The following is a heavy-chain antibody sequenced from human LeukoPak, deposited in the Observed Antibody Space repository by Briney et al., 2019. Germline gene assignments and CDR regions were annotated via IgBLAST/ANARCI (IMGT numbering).Heavy chain of an antibody. J-gene: IGHJ3*02. CDR1: GFTVSSNY. CDR2: IYSGGST. Sequence: GGSLRLSCAASGFTVSSNYMSWVRQAPGKGLEWVSVIYSGGSTYYADSVKGRFTISRDNSKNTLYLQMNSLRAEDTAVYYYARDPSGYSDAFDIWGQGTMVTVSS. D-gene: IGHD3-22*01. CDR3: ARDPSGYSDAFDI. V-gene: IGHV3-66*01.